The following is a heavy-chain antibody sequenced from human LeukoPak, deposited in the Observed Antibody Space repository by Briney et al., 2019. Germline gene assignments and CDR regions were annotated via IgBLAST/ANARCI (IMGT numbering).Heavy chain of an antibody. CDR3: ARVATMVRGSNGMDV. V-gene: IGHV4-59*01. CDR1: GGSISNYY. CDR2: IYYSGST. Sequence: SETLSLTCTVSGGSISNYYWTWTRQPPGKGLEWIGYIYYSGSTNYNPSLRSRATISVDTSKKQFSLNLSSVTAADTALYYCARVATMVRGSNGMDVWGKGTTVTVSS. D-gene: IGHD3-10*01. J-gene: IGHJ6*04.